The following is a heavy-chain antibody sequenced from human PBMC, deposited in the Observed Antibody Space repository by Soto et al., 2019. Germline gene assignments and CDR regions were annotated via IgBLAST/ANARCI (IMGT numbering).Heavy chain of an antibody. CDR1: GFTFSSYW. D-gene: IGHD1-7*01. J-gene: IGHJ4*02. CDR3: AKEPDWSYLLDY. Sequence: GPLRLSCAASGFTFSSYWMHWVRQAPGKGLVWVSGINSGESSTYYADSVKGRFTISRDNSKNTLYLQMNSLRAEDTAVYYCAKEPDWSYLLDYWGQGTLVTVSS. CDR2: INSGESST. V-gene: IGHV3-74*01.